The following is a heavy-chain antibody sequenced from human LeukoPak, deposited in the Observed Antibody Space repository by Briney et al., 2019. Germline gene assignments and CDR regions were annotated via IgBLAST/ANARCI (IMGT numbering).Heavy chain of an antibody. CDR1: GYTFTGYY. CDR2: INPNSGGT. CDR3: ARDQSGLFQH. V-gene: IGHV1-2*06. J-gene: IGHJ1*01. Sequence: ASVKVSCKASGYTFTGYYMHWVRQAPGQGLEWMGRINPNSGGTNYAQKFQGRVTITTDESTSTAYMELSSLRSEDTAVYYCARDQSGLFQHWGQGTLVTVSS.